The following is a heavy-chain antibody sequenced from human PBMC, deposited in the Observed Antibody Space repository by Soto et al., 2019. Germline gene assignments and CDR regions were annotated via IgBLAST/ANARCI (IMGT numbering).Heavy chain of an antibody. D-gene: IGHD5-12*01. Sequence: ASVKVSCKASGYTFTGYYMHWVRQAPGQGLEWMGWINPNSGGTNYAQKFQGWVTMTRDTSISTAYMELSRLRSDDTAVYYCAREEGGDDSYFDYWGQGTLVNVSS. V-gene: IGHV1-2*04. J-gene: IGHJ4*02. CDR2: INPNSGGT. CDR3: AREEGGDDSYFDY. CDR1: GYTFTGYY.